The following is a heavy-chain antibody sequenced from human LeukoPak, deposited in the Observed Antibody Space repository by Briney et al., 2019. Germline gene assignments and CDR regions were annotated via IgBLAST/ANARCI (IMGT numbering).Heavy chain of an antibody. CDR2: IYHGGST. CDR3: ARDEGGPVPPSFDP. Sequence: SETLSLTCAVSGYSISSGYYWGWIRQPPGKGLEWIGSIYHGGSTYYNPSLKSRVTISVDTSKNQFSLKLSSVTAADTAVYYCARDEGGPVPPSFDPWGQGTLVTVSS. CDR1: GYSISSGYY. J-gene: IGHJ5*02. V-gene: IGHV4-38-2*02. D-gene: IGHD2-15*01.